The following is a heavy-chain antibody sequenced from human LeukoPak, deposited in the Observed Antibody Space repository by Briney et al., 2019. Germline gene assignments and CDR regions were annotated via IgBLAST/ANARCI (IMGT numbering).Heavy chain of an antibody. CDR2: ISGSGGST. CDR3: AKLHTGGYSYGYPLDY. CDR1: GFTFSSYA. Sequence: HTGGSLRLSCAASGFTFSSYAMSWVRQAPGKGLEWVSAISGSGGSTYYADSVKGRFTISRDNSKNTLYLQMNSLRAEDTAVYYCAKLHTGGYSYGYPLDYWGQGTLVTVSS. D-gene: IGHD5-18*01. J-gene: IGHJ4*02. V-gene: IGHV3-23*01.